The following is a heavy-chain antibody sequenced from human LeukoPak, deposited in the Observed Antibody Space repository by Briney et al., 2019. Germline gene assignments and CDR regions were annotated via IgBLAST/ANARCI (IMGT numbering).Heavy chain of an antibody. D-gene: IGHD3-3*01. Sequence: PGGSLRLSCAASGFIFSEYAMHWVRQAPGKGLDWVAYIGVDGTFKEYADSVKGRFTISRDNSENTLYLQMNSLRSDDTAVYYCAEDFWNFRDSWGQGTLVTVSS. CDR1: GFIFSEYA. CDR3: AEDFWNFRDS. V-gene: IGHV3-30*02. CDR2: IGVDGTFK. J-gene: IGHJ5*01.